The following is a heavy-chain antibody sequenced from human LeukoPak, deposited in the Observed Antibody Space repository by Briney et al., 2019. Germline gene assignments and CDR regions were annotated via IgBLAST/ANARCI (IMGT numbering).Heavy chain of an antibody. J-gene: IGHJ6*02. V-gene: IGHV1-69*04. Sequence: SVTVSCKASGGTFSSYAISWVRQAPGQGLEWMGSIIPILGITNYAQKFQGRVTITADKSTSTAYMELSSLRSEDTAVYYCAEGSYGYSYYYYGMDVWGQGATVTVSS. CDR3: AEGSYGYSYYYYGMDV. D-gene: IGHD5-18*01. CDR2: IIPILGIT. CDR1: GGTFSSYA.